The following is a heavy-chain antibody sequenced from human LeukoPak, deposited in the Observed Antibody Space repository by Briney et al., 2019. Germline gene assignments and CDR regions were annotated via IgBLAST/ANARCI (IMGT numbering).Heavy chain of an antibody. CDR3: ARIRCGHSGSVCYNH. CDR1: GVSINDYY. D-gene: IGHD2-21*01. Sequence: PSETLSLTCGVFGVSINDYYWSWIRQSPGKGLEWIGDISHTEGTRYNPSLESRVTMSVGTSENQLSLKLIFVTAADTAVYYCARIRCGHSGSVCYNHWGLGTLVTVSS. V-gene: IGHV4-34*01. J-gene: IGHJ4*02. CDR2: ISHTEGT.